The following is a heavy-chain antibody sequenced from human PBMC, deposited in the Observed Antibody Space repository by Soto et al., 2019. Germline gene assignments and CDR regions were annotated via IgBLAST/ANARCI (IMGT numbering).Heavy chain of an antibody. CDR3: AKDGGGHPYYPDE. CDR2: VYHIGTT. V-gene: IGHV4-4*02. D-gene: IGHD2-15*01. J-gene: IGHJ4*02. Sequence: SETRSLTCVVSGASITSNNWWSWVRRPPGKGLEWVGEVYHIGTTNYNPSLKSRVTLSFDKSKNQFSLKVTSVTAADTAVYYCAKDGGGHPYYPDEWGLGTLVTVSS. CDR1: GASITSNNW.